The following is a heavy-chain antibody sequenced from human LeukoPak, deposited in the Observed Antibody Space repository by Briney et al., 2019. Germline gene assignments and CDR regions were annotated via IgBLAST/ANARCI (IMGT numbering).Heavy chain of an antibody. CDR1: GGTFSSYA. J-gene: IGHJ4*02. CDR2: IIPIFGTA. V-gene: IGHV1-69*13. Sequence: ASVKVSCKASGGTFSSYAISWVRQAPGQGLEWMGGIIPIFGTANYAQKFQGRVTITADESTSTAYMELSSLRSEDTAVYYCAREYSSSWGLYYFDYWGQGTLVTVSS. D-gene: IGHD6-13*01. CDR3: AREYSSSWGLYYFDY.